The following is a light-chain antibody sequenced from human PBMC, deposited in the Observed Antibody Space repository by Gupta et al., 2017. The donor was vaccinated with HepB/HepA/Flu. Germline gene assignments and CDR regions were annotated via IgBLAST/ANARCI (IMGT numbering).Light chain of an antibody. Sequence: SVLTQPLSVSAAPGQKVTIPCAGSSSNIGNNYVSRYQQLTGTAPKLLIYENNKRPSGIPDRFSGSKSGTSATLGITGLQTGDEADYYCGTWDSSLSDGVFGGGTKLTVL. CDR1: SSNIGNNY. CDR2: ENN. J-gene: IGLJ2*01. CDR3: GTWDSSLSDGV. V-gene: IGLV1-51*02.